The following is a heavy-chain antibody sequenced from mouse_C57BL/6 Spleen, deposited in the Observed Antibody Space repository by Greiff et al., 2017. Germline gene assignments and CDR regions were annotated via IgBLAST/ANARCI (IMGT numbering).Heavy chain of an antibody. D-gene: IGHD1-1*02. CDR2: IYPRDGST. J-gene: IGHJ1*03. CDR3: ARVGGPWYFDV. CDR1: GYTFTDYT. Sequence: QVQLQQSDAELVKPGASVKISCKASGYTFTDYTIHWMKQRPEQGLEWIGYIYPRDGSTKYTEKFKGKATLTADKASSTAYMQLNSLTSEGSAVYFCARVGGPWYFDVWGTGTTVTVSS. V-gene: IGHV1-78*01.